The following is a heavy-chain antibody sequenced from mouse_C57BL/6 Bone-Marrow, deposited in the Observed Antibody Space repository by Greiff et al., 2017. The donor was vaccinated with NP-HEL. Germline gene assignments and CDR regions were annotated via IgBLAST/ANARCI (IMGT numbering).Heavy chain of an antibody. Sequence: EVKLMESGAELVRPGASVKLSCTASGFNIKDYYMHWVKQRPEQGLEWIGRIDPEDGDTEYAPKFQGKATMTADTSSNTAYLQLSSLTSEDTAVYYCTTAVVGGNSMDYWGQGTSVTVSS. CDR2: IDPEDGDT. CDR3: TTAVVGGNSMDY. J-gene: IGHJ4*01. V-gene: IGHV14-1*01. D-gene: IGHD1-1*01. CDR1: GFNIKDYY.